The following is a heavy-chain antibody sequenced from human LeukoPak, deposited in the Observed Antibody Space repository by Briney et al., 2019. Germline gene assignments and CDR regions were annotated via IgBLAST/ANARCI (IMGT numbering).Heavy chain of an antibody. D-gene: IGHD3-10*01. J-gene: IGHJ4*02. CDR1: GFTFSSYD. CDR2: ISGSGGIT. Sequence: PGGSLRLSCAASGFTFSSYDMNWVRQAPGKGLEWVSSISGSGGITYYADSVKGRLTISRDNSRNTLYLQMNGLRAEDTAVYYCAKSMVQGRLFSSDYWGQGTLVTVSS. V-gene: IGHV3-23*01. CDR3: AKSMVQGRLFSSDY.